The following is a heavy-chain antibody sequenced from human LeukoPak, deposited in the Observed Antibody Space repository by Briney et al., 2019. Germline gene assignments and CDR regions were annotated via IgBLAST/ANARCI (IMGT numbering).Heavy chain of an antibody. CDR3: ARLQGGSTAVFDY. Sequence: SETLSLTCSVSGGSISGDYWSWIRQPPGTGLEWVGYIHYTGSTNYNPSLKSRVTISVDTSKNQFSLKLNSVTAADTAAYYCARLQGGSTAVFDYWGQGTLVSVSS. V-gene: IGHV4-59*01. CDR1: GGSISGDY. CDR2: IHYTGST. J-gene: IGHJ4*02. D-gene: IGHD1-26*01.